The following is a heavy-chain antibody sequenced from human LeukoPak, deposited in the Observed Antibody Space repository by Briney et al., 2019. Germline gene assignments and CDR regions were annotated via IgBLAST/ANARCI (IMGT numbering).Heavy chain of an antibody. V-gene: IGHV6-1*01. CDR1: GDSVSSNSAA. D-gene: IGHD1-26*01. J-gene: IGHJ4*02. Sequence: SQTLSLTSAISGDSVSSNSAAWNWIRQSPSRGLEWLGRTYYKSKWFNDYAVSVKSRITINPDTSENQFSLQLNSVTPEDTAVYYCARAGVDSGSFLDYWGQGTLVTVSS. CDR2: TYYKSKWFN. CDR3: ARAGVDSGSFLDY.